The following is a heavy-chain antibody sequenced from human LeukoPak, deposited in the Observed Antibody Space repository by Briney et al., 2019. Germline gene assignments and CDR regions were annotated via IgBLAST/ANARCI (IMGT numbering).Heavy chain of an antibody. CDR3: AKDHSGYYYGSGANFDY. Sequence: PGGSLRLSCAASGFTFDDYAMHWARQAPGKGLEGVSGSGWNSGSIGYADSVKGRFTISRDNAKNSLYLQMNSLRAEDTALYYCAKDHSGYYYGSGANFDYWGQGTLVTVSS. D-gene: IGHD3-10*01. CDR2: SGWNSGSI. V-gene: IGHV3-9*01. J-gene: IGHJ4*02. CDR1: GFTFDDYA.